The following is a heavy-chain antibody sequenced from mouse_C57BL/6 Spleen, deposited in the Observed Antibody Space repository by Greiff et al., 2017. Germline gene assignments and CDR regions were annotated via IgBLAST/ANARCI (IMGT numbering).Heavy chain of an antibody. CDR3: TTYHYGSSYPLDY. D-gene: IGHD1-1*01. V-gene: IGHV14-4*01. Sequence: VHVKQSGAELVRPGASVKLSCTASGFNIKDDYMHWVKQRPEQGLEWIGWIDPENGDTESDSKFQGKATITAEPSSNTAYLQLSSLTSEDTAVYYCTTYHYGSSYPLDYWGQGTTLTVSS. CDR1: GFNIKDDY. CDR2: IDPENGDT. J-gene: IGHJ2*01.